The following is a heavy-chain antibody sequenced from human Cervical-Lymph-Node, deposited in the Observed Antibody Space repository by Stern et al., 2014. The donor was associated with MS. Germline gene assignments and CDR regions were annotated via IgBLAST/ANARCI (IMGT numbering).Heavy chain of an antibody. Sequence: VHLVESGPGLVKPSETLSLTCTVSGGSISSYYWSWIRQPPGKGLEWIGYIYYSGSTNYNPSLKSRVTISVDTSKNQFSLKLSSVTAADTAVYYCARVRPEIQDSGSYYYIDLWGRGTLVTVSS. CDR2: IYYSGST. CDR1: GGSISSYY. J-gene: IGHJ2*01. V-gene: IGHV4-59*01. CDR3: ARVRPEIQDSGSYYYIDL. D-gene: IGHD1-26*01.